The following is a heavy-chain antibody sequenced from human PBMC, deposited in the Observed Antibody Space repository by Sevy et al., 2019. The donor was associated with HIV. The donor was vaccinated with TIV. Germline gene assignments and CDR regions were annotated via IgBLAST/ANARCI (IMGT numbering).Heavy chain of an antibody. Sequence: ASVKVSCKASGSTFSRYVISWVRQAPGQGLEWMGGMIPIFGPANYAQKFQGRVAITADESTSTAYMELTSLRSEDTAVYYCATGITGTTRPYFDYWGQGALVTVSS. J-gene: IGHJ4*02. CDR1: GSTFSRYV. CDR3: ATGITGTTRPYFDY. D-gene: IGHD1-7*01. V-gene: IGHV1-69*13. CDR2: MIPIFGPA.